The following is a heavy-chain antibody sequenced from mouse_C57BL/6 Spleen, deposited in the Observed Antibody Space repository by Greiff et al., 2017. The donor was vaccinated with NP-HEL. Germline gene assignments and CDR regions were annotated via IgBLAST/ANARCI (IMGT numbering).Heavy chain of an antibody. CDR2: INPNNGGT. CDR1: GYTFTDYY. V-gene: IGHV1-26*01. CDR3: ARSRTLYFDY. Sequence: EVQLQQSGPELVKPGASVKISCKASGYTFTDYYMNWVKQSHGKSLEWIGDINPNNGGTSYNQKFKGKATLTVDKSSSTAYMELRSLTSEDSAVYYCARSRTLYFDYWGQGTTLTVSS. J-gene: IGHJ2*01.